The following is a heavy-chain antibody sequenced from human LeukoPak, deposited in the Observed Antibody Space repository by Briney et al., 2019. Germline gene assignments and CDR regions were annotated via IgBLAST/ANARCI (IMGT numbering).Heavy chain of an antibody. CDR2: FHHSGIT. D-gene: IGHD5-12*01. J-gene: IGHJ4*02. Sequence: PSETLSLTCAVSGGSISSSNWWSWVRQPPGKGLEWIGEFHHSGITNYDPSLKSRVTISVDKSKNQFSLKLSSVTAADTAVYYCASDSGYDYYFDYWGQGTLVTVSS. CDR1: GGSISSSNW. V-gene: IGHV4-4*02. CDR3: ASDSGYDYYFDY.